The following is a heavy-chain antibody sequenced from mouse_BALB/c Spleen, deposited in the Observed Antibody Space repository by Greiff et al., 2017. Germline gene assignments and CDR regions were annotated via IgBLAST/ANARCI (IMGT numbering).Heavy chain of an antibody. Sequence: VQLQQSGPGLVQPSQSLSITCTVSGFSLTSYGVHWVRQSPGKGLEWLGVIWSGGSTDYNAAFISRLSISKDNSKSQVFFKMNSLQANDTAIYYCARKGYYGYDDAMDYWGQGTSVTVSS. V-gene: IGHV2-2*02. J-gene: IGHJ4*01. D-gene: IGHD2-2*01. CDR1: GFSLTSYG. CDR3: ARKGYYGYDDAMDY. CDR2: IWSGGST.